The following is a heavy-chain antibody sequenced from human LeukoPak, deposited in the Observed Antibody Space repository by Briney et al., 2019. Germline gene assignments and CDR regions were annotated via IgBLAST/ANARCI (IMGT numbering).Heavy chain of an antibody. V-gene: IGHV3-48*03. D-gene: IGHD3-22*01. CDR1: GFTCSSYE. J-gene: IGHJ3*01. CDR2: ISVSGTTI. Sequence: GGSLRLSCAASGFTCSSYEMNWVRQAPGKGLEWISYISVSGTTILYADSVEGRFTISRDSARNSLHLQMNSLRAEDTAVYYCARGGSSGYYYNAFDVWGLGTLVTVSS. CDR3: ARGGSSGYYYNAFDV.